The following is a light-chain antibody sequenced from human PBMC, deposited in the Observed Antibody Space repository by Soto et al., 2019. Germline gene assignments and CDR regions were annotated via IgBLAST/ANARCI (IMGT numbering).Light chain of an antibody. CDR2: MAS. CDR1: QNIDNW. V-gene: IGKV1-5*03. J-gene: IGKJ1*01. CDR3: QQYKSYPWT. Sequence: DIQMTQSPSTLSASVGDRVTITCRASQNIDNWLAWFQRKPGKAPNVLIYMASKLQSGVSSRLSGSGYGTEFTLTINSLHPDDFATYYCQQYKSYPWTFGRGTKVEIK.